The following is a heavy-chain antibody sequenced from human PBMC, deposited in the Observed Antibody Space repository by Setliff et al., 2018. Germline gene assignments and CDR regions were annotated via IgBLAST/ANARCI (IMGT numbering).Heavy chain of an antibody. CDR3: ARTYYYASGRSGYYYYYYYMDV. CDR1: GGSITSYY. D-gene: IGHD3-10*01. CDR2: MDYSAIT. Sequence: SETLSLTCTVSGGSITSYYWSWIRQPPGRGLEWIGFMDYSAITNYNPSLKSRVTISVDTSKNQFSLKLDSVTAVDTAIYYCARTYYYASGRSGYYYYYYYMDVWGKGTTVTV. V-gene: IGHV4-59*08. J-gene: IGHJ6*03.